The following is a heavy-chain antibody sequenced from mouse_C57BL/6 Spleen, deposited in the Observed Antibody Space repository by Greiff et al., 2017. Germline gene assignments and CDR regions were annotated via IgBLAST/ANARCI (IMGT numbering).Heavy chain of an antibody. J-gene: IGHJ3*01. D-gene: IGHD2-4*01. V-gene: IGHV1-50*01. Sequence: QVQLQQPGAELVKPGASVKLSCKASGYTFTSYWMQWVKQRPGQGLEWIGEIDPSDSYTNYNQKFKGKATLTVDTSSSTAYMQLSSLTSEDSAVYYCARGHYDYDGFAYWGQGTLVTVSA. CDR1: GYTFTSYW. CDR3: ARGHYDYDGFAY. CDR2: IDPSDSYT.